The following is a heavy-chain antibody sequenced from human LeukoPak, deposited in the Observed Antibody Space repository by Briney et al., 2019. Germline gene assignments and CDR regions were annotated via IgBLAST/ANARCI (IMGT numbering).Heavy chain of an antibody. D-gene: IGHD3-22*01. V-gene: IGHV1-69*05. CDR2: IIPIFGTA. CDR1: GGTFSSYA. J-gene: IGHJ4*02. CDR3: ARDGGYYYDSSGRTLDY. Sequence: SGKVSCKASGGTFSSYAINWVRQAPGQGLEWMGRIIPIFGTANYAQKFQGRVTITTDESTSTAYMELSRLRSEDTAVYYFARDGGYYYDSSGRTLDYWGQGTLVTVSS.